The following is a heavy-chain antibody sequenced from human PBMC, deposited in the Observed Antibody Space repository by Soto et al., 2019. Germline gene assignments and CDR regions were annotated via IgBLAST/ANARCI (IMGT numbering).Heavy chain of an antibody. D-gene: IGHD1-26*01. V-gene: IGHV3-74*01. CDR2: IYFDGITT. CDR3: ARGGAMGVDY. J-gene: IGHJ4*02. CDR1: GFTFNTHW. Sequence: EVQLVESGGGVVQPGGSLRLSCTASGFTFNTHWMHWVRQAPGKGLVWVSRIYFDGITTNYADSVKGRLTVSRDNAKNTVYLQVNTLRDEHTAVYYCARGGAMGVDYWGQGTLVTVSS.